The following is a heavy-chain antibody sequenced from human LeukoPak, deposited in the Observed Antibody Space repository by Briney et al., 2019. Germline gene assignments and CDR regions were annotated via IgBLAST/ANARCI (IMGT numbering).Heavy chain of an antibody. D-gene: IGHD1-26*01. J-gene: IGHJ5*02. CDR1: GGSISSGDYY. CDR3: ARAGIPSGSYRGRWFDP. CDR2: IYYSGST. V-gene: IGHV4-30-4*01. Sequence: SQTLSLTCTVSGGSISSGDYYWSWIRQPPGKGLEWIGYIYYSGSTYYNPSLKSRVTISVDTSKNQFSLKLSSVTAADTAVYYCARAGIPSGSYRGRWFDPWDQGTLVTVSS.